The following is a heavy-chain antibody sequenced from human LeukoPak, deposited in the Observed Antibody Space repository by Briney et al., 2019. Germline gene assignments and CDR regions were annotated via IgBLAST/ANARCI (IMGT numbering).Heavy chain of an antibody. CDR1: GFIFSDYY. Sequence: GGSLRLSCAASGFIFSDYYMSWIRQAPGKGLEWVSYISSSGSTIYYADSVKGRFTISRDNAKNSLYLQMNSLRAEDTAVYYCARVTPPEEYGSGSIAFDYWGQGTLVTVSS. CDR3: ARVTPPEEYGSGSIAFDY. J-gene: IGHJ4*02. D-gene: IGHD3-10*01. V-gene: IGHV3-11*01. CDR2: ISSSGSTI.